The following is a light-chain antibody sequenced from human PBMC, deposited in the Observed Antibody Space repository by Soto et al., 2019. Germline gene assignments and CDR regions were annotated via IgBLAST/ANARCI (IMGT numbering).Light chain of an antibody. V-gene: IGLV1-40*01. Sequence: QSVLTQPPSVSGAPGQRVTISCTGSSSNIGAGYDVHWYQQLPGTAPKLLIYGNTNRPSGVPDRFSGSKSGTSASLATTGFQCEDEADYYCQSYYSSLSGYVFGAGTKVTVL. J-gene: IGLJ1*01. CDR1: SSNIGAGYD. CDR2: GNT. CDR3: QSYYSSLSGYV.